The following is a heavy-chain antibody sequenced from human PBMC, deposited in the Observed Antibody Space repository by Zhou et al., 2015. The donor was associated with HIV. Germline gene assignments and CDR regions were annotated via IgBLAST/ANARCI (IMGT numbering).Heavy chain of an antibody. Sequence: QMKLVESGGGLVKPGGSLRLSCKGSGFSFSDYYMAWVRQTPGKGLEWVAYISSGSSTTNIGESVKGRFSILRDNAKKSVSLQMNSLRVEDTAVYYCVREDVRSAFFDIWGQGTLVTVS. V-gene: IGHV3-11*01. D-gene: IGHD5-24*01. J-gene: IGHJ4*02. CDR3: VREDVRSAFFDI. CDR1: GFSFSDYY. CDR2: ISSGSSTT.